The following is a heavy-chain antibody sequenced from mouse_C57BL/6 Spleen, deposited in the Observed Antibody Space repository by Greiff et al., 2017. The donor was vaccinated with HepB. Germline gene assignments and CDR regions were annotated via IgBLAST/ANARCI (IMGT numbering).Heavy chain of an antibody. CDR3: ARGGYDYDSLAMDY. Sequence: EVHLVESGPGLVKPSQSLSLTCSVTGYSITSGYYWNWIRQFPGNKLEWMGYISYDGSNNYNPSLKNRISITRDTSKNQFFLKLNSVTTEDTATYYCARGGYDYDSLAMDYWGQGTSVTVSS. V-gene: IGHV3-6*01. D-gene: IGHD2-4*01. CDR2: ISYDGSN. J-gene: IGHJ4*01. CDR1: GYSITSGYY.